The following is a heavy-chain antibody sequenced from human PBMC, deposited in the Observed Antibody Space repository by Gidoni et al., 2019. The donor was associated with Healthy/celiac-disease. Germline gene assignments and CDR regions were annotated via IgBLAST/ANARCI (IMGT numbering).Heavy chain of an antibody. V-gene: IGHV4-30-2*01. Sequence: QLQLQESGSGLVKPSQTLSLTCAVSGGSISSGGYSWSWIRQPPGKGLGWIGYIYHSGSTYYNPSLKSRVTISVDRSKNQFSLKLSSVTAADTAVYYCARSYGGYANNWFDPWGQGTLVTVSS. CDR2: IYHSGST. D-gene: IGHD4-17*01. CDR3: ARSYGGYANNWFDP. CDR1: GGSISSGGYS. J-gene: IGHJ5*02.